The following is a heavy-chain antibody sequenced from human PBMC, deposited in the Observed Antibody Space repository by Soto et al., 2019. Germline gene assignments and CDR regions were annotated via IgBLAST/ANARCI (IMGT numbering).Heavy chain of an antibody. CDR2: IIPILGIA. Sequence: GASVKVSCKASGGTFSSYAISWVRQAPGQGLEWMGRIIPILGIANYAQKFQGRVTITADESTSTAYMELSSLRSEDTAVYYCARAPSCSSTSCPRDYYYYYGMDVWGQGTTVTVSS. CDR1: GGTFSSYA. V-gene: IGHV1-69*04. D-gene: IGHD2-2*01. CDR3: ARAPSCSSTSCPRDYYYYYGMDV. J-gene: IGHJ6*02.